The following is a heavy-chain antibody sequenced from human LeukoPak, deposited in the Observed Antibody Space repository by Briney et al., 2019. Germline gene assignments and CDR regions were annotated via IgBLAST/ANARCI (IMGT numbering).Heavy chain of an antibody. CDR3: ARDSIAVAGTEFDY. Sequence: GGSLRLSCAASGFTFSDYYMSWIRQASGKGLEWVSYIRTSGSTIYYADSVKGRFTISRDNAKNSLYLQMNSLRAEDTAVYYCARDSIAVAGTEFDYWGQGTLVTVSS. CDR1: GFTFSDYY. J-gene: IGHJ4*02. D-gene: IGHD6-19*01. CDR2: IRTSGSTI. V-gene: IGHV3-11*01.